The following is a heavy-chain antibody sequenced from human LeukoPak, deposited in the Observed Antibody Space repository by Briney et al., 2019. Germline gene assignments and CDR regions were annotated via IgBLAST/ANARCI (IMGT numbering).Heavy chain of an antibody. J-gene: IGHJ6*02. D-gene: IGHD3-16*02. CDR2: IYYSGTT. CDR3: ARGAVVNGLDV. Sequence: SETLSLTCTVSVGSVSSGTYYWSWIRQPPGTRLEWIGYIYYSGTTNYNPSFKSRVTMSVDTSKNQFSLKLSSVTAADTAVYYCARGAVVNGLDVWGQGTTVTVSS. V-gene: IGHV4-61*01. CDR1: VGSVSSGTYY.